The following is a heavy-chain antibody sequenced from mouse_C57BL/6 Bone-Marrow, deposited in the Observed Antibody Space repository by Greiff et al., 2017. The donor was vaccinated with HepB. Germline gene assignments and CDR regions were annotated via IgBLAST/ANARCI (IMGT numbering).Heavy chain of an antibody. CDR1: GYTFTSYW. Sequence: QVQLQQPGAELVMPGASVKMSCKASGYTFTSYWITWVKQRPGQGLEWIGDIYPGSGSTNYNEKFKSKATLTVDTSSSTAYMQLSSLTSEDSAVYYCARPYYYGSSPAWFAYWGQGTLVTVSA. J-gene: IGHJ3*01. CDR3: ARPYYYGSSPAWFAY. D-gene: IGHD1-1*01. CDR2: IYPGSGST. V-gene: IGHV1-55*01.